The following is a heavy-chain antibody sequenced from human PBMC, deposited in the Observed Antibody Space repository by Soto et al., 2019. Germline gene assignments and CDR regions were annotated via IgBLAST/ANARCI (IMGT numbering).Heavy chain of an antibody. V-gene: IGHV5-51*01. D-gene: IGHD5-12*01. Sequence: GESLKISCKGSGYSFTTYWIGWVRQMPGEGLEWMGIIYPGDSDTRYSPSFQGQVTISADKSISTAYLQWSSLKASDTAMYYCARRGYDYYYGMDVWGQGTTVTVSS. J-gene: IGHJ6*02. CDR3: ARRGYDYYYGMDV. CDR1: GYSFTTYW. CDR2: IYPGDSDT.